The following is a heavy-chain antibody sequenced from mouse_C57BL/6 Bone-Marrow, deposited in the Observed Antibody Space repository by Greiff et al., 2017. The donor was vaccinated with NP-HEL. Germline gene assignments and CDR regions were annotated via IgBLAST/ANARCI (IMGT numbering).Heavy chain of an antibody. CDR3: ARLPFAY. CDR2: IYPGAGDT. Sequence: QVHVKQSGPELVKPGASVKISCKASGYAFSSSWMNWVKQRPGKGLEWIGRIYPGAGDTNYNGKFKGKATLTADKSSSTAYMQLSSLTSEDSAVYFCARLPFAYWGQGTLVTVSA. V-gene: IGHV1-82*01. J-gene: IGHJ3*01. CDR1: GYAFSSSW.